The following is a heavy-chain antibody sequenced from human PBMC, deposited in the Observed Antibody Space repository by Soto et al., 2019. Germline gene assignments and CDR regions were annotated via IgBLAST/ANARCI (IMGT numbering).Heavy chain of an antibody. CDR1: GGSVSSYY. CDR3: ARGNRPCGSTRCHAPHYHYYMDV. D-gene: IGHD2-2*01. Sequence: NPSETLSLTCTVSGGSVSSYYWGWIRQPPGKGLEWIGYIYYSGSTNYNPSLKSRVTISVDTSKNQFSLKLSSVTAADTAVYYCARGNRPCGSTRCHAPHYHYYMDVRGKETTVTDSS. J-gene: IGHJ6*03. V-gene: IGHV4-59*02. CDR2: IYYSGST.